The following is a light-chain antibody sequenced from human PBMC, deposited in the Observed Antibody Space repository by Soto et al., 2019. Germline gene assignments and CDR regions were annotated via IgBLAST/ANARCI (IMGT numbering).Light chain of an antibody. CDR1: QSISSSY. V-gene: IGKV3-20*01. J-gene: IGKJ4*01. Sequence: EIVLTHSPGTLSLSPGERATLSCRASQSISSSYLAWYQQKPGQAPRLLIYGASTRATGVPDRFSGSGSGTDFTLTISSLQTEDCAIYYCQQYHTWPITCGGGTRWIS. CDR2: GAS. CDR3: QQYHTWPIT.